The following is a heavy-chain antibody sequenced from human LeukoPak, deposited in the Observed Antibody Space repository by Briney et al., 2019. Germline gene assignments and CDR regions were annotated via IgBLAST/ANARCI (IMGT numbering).Heavy chain of an antibody. CDR2: INHSGST. CDR1: GGSFSGHY. V-gene: IGHV4-34*01. D-gene: IGHD5-12*01. Sequence: SETLSLTCAVYGGSFSGHYWSWIRQPPGKGLEWIGEINHSGSTNYNPSLKSRVTISVDTSKNQFSLKLSSVTAADTAVYYCARGSRRYSGYEGVRYFDYWGQGTLVTVSS. CDR3: ARGSRRYSGYEGVRYFDY. J-gene: IGHJ4*02.